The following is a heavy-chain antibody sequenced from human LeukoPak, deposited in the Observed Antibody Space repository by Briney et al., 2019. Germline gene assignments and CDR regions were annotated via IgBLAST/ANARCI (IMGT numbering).Heavy chain of an antibody. V-gene: IGHV3-13*01. J-gene: IGHJ2*01. Sequence: GGSLRLSCAASGFTFSSYDMHWVRQATGKGLEWVSAIGTAGDTYYPGSVKGRFTISRENAKNSLYLQVNSLRAGDTAVYYCARGVRSSPFWYFDLWGRGTLVTVSS. CDR2: IGTAGDT. CDR3: ARGVRSSPFWYFDL. CDR1: GFTFSSYD.